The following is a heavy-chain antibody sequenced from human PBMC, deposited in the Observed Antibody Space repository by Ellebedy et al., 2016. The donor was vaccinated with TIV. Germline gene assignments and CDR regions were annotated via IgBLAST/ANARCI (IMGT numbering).Heavy chain of an antibody. J-gene: IGHJ4*02. D-gene: IGHD6-19*01. CDR1: GFTVSTNY. CDR3: ARGPLAVAGTCLDY. CDR2: INSNGGST. V-gene: IGHV3-64*01. Sequence: GESLKISCAASGFTVSTNYMSWVRQAPGKGLEYVSAINSNGGSTYYANSVKGRFTISRDNSKNTLFLQMGSLRVEDMAVYYCARGPLAVAGTCLDYWGQGTLVTVSS.